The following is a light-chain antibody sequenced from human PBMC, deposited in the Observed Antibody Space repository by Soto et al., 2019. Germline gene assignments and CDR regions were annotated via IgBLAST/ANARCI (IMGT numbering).Light chain of an antibody. Sequence: QSVLTQAPSASGTPGQRVTISCSGSSSNIGSKFVYWYQKFPGTAPKVLIYRNDQRPSGVPDRFSGSKSGTSASLAISGLRSEDEADYYCAVWDDSLNGSVAFGGGTKVTVL. CDR3: AVWDDSLNGSVA. V-gene: IGLV1-47*01. J-gene: IGLJ2*01. CDR1: SSNIGSKF. CDR2: RND.